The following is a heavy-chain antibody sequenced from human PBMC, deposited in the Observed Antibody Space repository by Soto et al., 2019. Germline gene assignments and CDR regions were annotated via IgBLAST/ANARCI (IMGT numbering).Heavy chain of an antibody. CDR3: ARVSAAASDYYYYYMYV. D-gene: IGHD6-13*01. CDR1: SGSISSSNW. J-gene: IGHJ6*03. V-gene: IGHV4-4*02. CDR2: IYHSGST. Sequence: QVQLQESGPGLVKPSGTLSLTCAVSSGSISSSNWWSWVRQPPGKGLEWIGEIYHSGSTNYNPSLKSRVTISVDKSKYQFSLKLSSVTAADTAVYYCARVSAAASDYYYYYMYVWGKGTTVTVSS.